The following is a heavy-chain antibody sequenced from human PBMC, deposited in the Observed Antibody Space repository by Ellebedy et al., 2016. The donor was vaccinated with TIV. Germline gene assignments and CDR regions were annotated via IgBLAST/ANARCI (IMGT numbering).Heavy chain of an antibody. CDR2: ISSSSSYI. Sequence: GESLKISCAASGFTFSTYSMNWVRQAPGKGLEWVSSISSSSSYIYYADSVKGRFTISRDNAKNSLFLQINSLRAEDTAVYYCARDIVVVPAAHRPYYYSGMDVWGQGTTVTVSS. D-gene: IGHD2-2*01. V-gene: IGHV3-21*01. J-gene: IGHJ6*02. CDR1: GFTFSTYS. CDR3: ARDIVVVPAAHRPYYYSGMDV.